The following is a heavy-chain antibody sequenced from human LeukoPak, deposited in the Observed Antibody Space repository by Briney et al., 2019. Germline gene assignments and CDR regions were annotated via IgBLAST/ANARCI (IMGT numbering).Heavy chain of an antibody. CDR3: ARGRLYVTGEQPHHFDY. D-gene: IGHD7-27*01. CDR2: IYYSGST. V-gene: IGHV4-59*01. CDR1: GGSISSYY. J-gene: IGHJ4*02. Sequence: SETLSLTCTVSGGSISSYYWSWIRQPPGKGLEWIGYIYYSGSTNYNPSLKSRVTISVDTSKNQFSLKLSSVTAADTAVYYCARGRLYVTGEQPHHFDYWGQGTRVTVSS.